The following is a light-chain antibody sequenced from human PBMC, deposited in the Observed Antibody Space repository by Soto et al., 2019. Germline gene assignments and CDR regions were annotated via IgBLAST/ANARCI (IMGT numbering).Light chain of an antibody. CDR2: EGS. J-gene: IGLJ1*01. CDR3: CSYAGSSTFV. CDR1: SSDVGSYNL. V-gene: IGLV2-23*01. Sequence: QSALTQPASVSGSPGQSITISGTGTSSDVGSYNLVSWYQQHPGKAPKLMIYEGSKRPSGVSNRFSCSKSVNTSSLTTSGLQAEDQADYYCCSYAGSSTFVFGTGTKVPAL.